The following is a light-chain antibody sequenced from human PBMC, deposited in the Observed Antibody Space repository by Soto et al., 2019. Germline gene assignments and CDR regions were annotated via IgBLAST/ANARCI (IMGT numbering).Light chain of an antibody. CDR1: SSNIGSNT. V-gene: IGLV2-18*02. J-gene: IGLJ1*01. CDR3: SSYTSSITYV. Sequence: QSVLTQPPSASGTPGQRVTISCSGSSSNIGSNTVSWYQQPPGTAPKLMIYEVSNRPSGVPDRFSGSKSGNTASLTISGLQAEDEADYYCSSYTSSITYVFGTGTKVTVL. CDR2: EVS.